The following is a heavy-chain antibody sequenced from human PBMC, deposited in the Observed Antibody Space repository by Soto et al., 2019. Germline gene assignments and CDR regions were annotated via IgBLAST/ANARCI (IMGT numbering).Heavy chain of an antibody. CDR2: IYYSGST. CDR1: GGSISSYY. CDR3: ARGGCSGGSCYFAPNY. D-gene: IGHD2-15*01. J-gene: IGHJ4*02. V-gene: IGHV4-59*01. Sequence: SETLSLTCTVSGGSISSYYWSWIRQPPGKGLEWIGYIYYSGSTNYNPSLKSRVTISVDTSKNQFSLKLSSVTAADTAVYYCARGGCSGGSCYFAPNYWGRGTLVTVSS.